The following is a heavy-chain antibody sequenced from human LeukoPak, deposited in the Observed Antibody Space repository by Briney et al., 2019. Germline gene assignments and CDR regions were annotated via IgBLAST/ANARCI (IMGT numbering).Heavy chain of an antibody. CDR2: ISGSGGST. CDR1: GFTFTSYS. CDR3: AAYCTGGTCYYDDY. Sequence: PGGSLRLSCAASGFTFTSYSMNWVRQAPGKGLEWVSAISGSGGSTYYADSVKGRFTISRDNSKNTLYLQMSSLRAEDTAVYYCAAYCTGGTCYYDDYWGQGTLVTVSS. D-gene: IGHD2-15*01. V-gene: IGHV3-23*01. J-gene: IGHJ4*02.